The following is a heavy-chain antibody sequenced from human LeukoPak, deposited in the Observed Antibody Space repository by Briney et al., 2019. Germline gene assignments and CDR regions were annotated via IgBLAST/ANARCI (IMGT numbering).Heavy chain of an antibody. CDR2: ISSSGSTI. Sequence: GGSLRLSCAASGFTFSDYYMSWIRQAPGKGLEWVSYISSSGSTIYYADSVKGRFTISRDNAKNSLYLQMNSLRAEDTAVYYCARNGGLEGSITARPNYYYYMDVWGKGTTVTVSS. J-gene: IGHJ6*03. CDR3: ARNGGLEGSITARPNYYYYMDV. CDR1: GFTFSDYY. V-gene: IGHV3-11*04. D-gene: IGHD6-6*01.